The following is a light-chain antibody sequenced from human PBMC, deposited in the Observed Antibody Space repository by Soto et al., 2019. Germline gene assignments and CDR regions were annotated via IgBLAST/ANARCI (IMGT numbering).Light chain of an antibody. CDR1: SGHSSYA. CDR2: LNSDGSH. Sequence: QPVLTQSPSASASLGASAKPTCTLSSGHSSYAIAWHQQQPEKDPRYLMKLNSDGSHSKGDGIPDRFSGSSSGAERYLTIASLQSEDEADYYCQTWGTGIQVFGGGTKLTVL. J-gene: IGLJ2*01. CDR3: QTWGTGIQV. V-gene: IGLV4-69*01.